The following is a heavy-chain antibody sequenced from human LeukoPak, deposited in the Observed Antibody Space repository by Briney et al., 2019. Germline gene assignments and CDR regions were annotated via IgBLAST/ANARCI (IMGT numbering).Heavy chain of an antibody. Sequence: SETLSLTCTVSGYSISSGYYWGWIRQPPGKGLEWIGSIYHSGSTYYNPSLKSRVTISVDTSKNQFSLKLSSVTAADTAVYYCARGPTIFGVWAFDIWGQGTMVTVSS. V-gene: IGHV4-38-2*02. CDR1: GYSISSGYY. J-gene: IGHJ3*02. CDR3: ARGPTIFGVWAFDI. CDR2: IYHSGST. D-gene: IGHD3-3*01.